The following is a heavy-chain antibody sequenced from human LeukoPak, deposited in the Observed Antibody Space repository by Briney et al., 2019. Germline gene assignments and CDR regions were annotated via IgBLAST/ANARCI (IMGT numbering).Heavy chain of an antibody. CDR2: IYYSGST. V-gene: IGHV4-39*01. J-gene: IGHJ4*02. CDR1: GGSISSSSYY. Sequence: SETLSLTCTASGGSISSSSYYWGWIRQPPGKGLEWIGSIYYSGSTYYNPSLKSRVTISVDTSKNQFSLKLSSVTAADTAVYYCARAQDGYNYNYWGQGTLVTVSS. D-gene: IGHD5-24*01. CDR3: ARAQDGYNYNY.